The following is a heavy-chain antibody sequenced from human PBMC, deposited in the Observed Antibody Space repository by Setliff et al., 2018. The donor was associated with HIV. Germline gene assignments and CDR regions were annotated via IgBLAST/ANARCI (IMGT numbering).Heavy chain of an antibody. CDR1: RFDFNNYW. CDR3: SRKLRPGHGVDV. J-gene: IGHJ6*02. CDR2: IGQDGSEK. V-gene: IGHV3-7*01. D-gene: IGHD3-10*01. Sequence: GASLRLSCAASRFDFNNYWMCWVRQAPGKGLEWVANIGQDGSEKNYVDSVKGRFTISRDNAKNSMDLQMNSLRAEDTAIYYCSRKLRPGHGVDVWGQGTTVTVSS.